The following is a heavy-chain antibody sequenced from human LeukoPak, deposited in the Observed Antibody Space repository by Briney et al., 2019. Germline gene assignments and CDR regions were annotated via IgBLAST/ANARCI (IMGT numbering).Heavy chain of an antibody. V-gene: IGHV3-9*01. CDR1: GFTFDDYA. J-gene: IGHJ4*02. CDR3: AKDLDRAVAGDDYFDY. Sequence: PGRSLRLSCAASGFTFDDYAMHWVRQAPGKGLEWVSGISWNSGSIGYADSVKGRFTISRDNAKNSLYLQMNSLRAEDTALYYCAKDLDRAVAGDDYFDYWGQGTLVTVSS. D-gene: IGHD6-19*01. CDR2: ISWNSGSI.